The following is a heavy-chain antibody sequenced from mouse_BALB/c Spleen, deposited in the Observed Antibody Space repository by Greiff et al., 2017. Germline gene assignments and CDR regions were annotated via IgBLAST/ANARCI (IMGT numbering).Heavy chain of an antibody. D-gene: IGHD2-10*01. CDR2: IWTGGGT. V-gene: IGHV2-9-2*01. J-gene: IGHJ2*01. Sequence: VKVVESGPGLVAPSQSLSITCTVSGFSLTSYDISWIRQPPGKGLEWLGVIWTGGGTNYNSAFMSRLSISKDNSKSQVFLKMNSLQTDDTAIYYCVRGSYYGNYGGFDYWGQGTTLTVSS. CDR1: GFSLTSYD. CDR3: VRGSYYGNYGGFDY.